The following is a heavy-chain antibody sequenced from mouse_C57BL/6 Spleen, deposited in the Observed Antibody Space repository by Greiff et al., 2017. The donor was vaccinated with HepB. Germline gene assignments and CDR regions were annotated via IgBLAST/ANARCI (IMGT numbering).Heavy chain of an antibody. CDR1: GYTFTSYW. J-gene: IGHJ3*01. V-gene: IGHV1-69*01. CDR2: IDPSDSYT. Sequence: VQLQQSGAELVMPGASVKLSCKASGYTFTSYWMHWVKQRPGQGLEWIGEIDPSDSYTNYNQKFKGKSTLTVDKSSSTAYMQLSSLTSEDSAVYYCARGGQGFAYWGQGTLVTVSA. CDR3: ARGGQGFAY.